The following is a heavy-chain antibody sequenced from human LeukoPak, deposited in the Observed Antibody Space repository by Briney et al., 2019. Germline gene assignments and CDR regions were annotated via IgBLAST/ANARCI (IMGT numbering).Heavy chain of an antibody. CDR1: GGSIRNYY. Sequence: SSETLSLTCSVSGGSIRNYYWTWIRQPPGKGLEWIGHVSNSGNTKYNPSLKGRVTISIDTSKKHFSLNLSSVSAADTAVYYCASRAFYDSSGLVFWGEGDLVTVSS. CDR3: ASRAFYDSSGLVF. D-gene: IGHD3-22*01. J-gene: IGHJ4*02. V-gene: IGHV4-59*08. CDR2: VSNSGNT.